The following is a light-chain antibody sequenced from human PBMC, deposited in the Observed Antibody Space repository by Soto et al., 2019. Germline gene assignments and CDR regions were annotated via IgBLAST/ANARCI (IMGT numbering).Light chain of an antibody. CDR2: EAS. V-gene: IGLV2-14*01. CDR1: YSDVGGYKH. CDR3: SSYTSSRTLYI. Sequence: QSALTQPASVSASPGQSITISCIGTYSDVGGYKHVSWYQQHPGKAPKLIIFEASNRPSGISNRFSGSKSGNTASLTISGLQADDEADYYCSSYTSSRTLYIFGTGTKVTVL. J-gene: IGLJ1*01.